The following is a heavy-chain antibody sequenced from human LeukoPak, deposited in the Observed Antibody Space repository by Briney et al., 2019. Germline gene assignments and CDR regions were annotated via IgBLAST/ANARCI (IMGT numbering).Heavy chain of an antibody. CDR1: GGSFSGCY. CDR2: INHSGST. D-gene: IGHD3-3*01. Sequence: SETLSLTCAVYGGSFSGCYWSWIRQPPGKGLEWIGEINHSGSTNYNPSLKSRVTISVDTSKNQFSLKLSSVTAADTAVYYCARSRITIFGVVIGMDVWGQGTTVTVSS. J-gene: IGHJ6*02. V-gene: IGHV4-34*01. CDR3: ARSRITIFGVVIGMDV.